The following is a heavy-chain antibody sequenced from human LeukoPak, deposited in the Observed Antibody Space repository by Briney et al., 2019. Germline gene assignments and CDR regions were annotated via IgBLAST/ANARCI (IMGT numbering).Heavy chain of an antibody. CDR3: ARGYYYDSSAYPGDY. V-gene: IGHV3-20*04. J-gene: IGHJ4*02. D-gene: IGHD3-22*01. CDR1: GFTFDDHA. Sequence: GGSLRLSCAASGFTFDDHAMSWVRQAPGKGLEWVSNINWNGGSTGYVDSVKGRFTISRDNVKNSLYLQMNSLRAEDTALYYCARGYYYDSSAYPGDYWGQGTLVTVSS. CDR2: INWNGGST.